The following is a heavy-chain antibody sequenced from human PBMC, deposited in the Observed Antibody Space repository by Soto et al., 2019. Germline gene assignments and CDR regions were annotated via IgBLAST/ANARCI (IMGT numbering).Heavy chain of an antibody. V-gene: IGHV1-69*13. Sequence: GASVKVSCQASGGTFSSYAVSWVRQAPGQGLEWMGGIIPIFGTANYAQKFQGRVTITADESTSTAYMELSSLRSEDTAVYYCAREASYYDFWSGYGGSNYYYYGMDVWGQGTTVTVSS. CDR2: IIPIFGTA. CDR1: GGTFSSYA. D-gene: IGHD3-3*01. CDR3: AREASYYDFWSGYGGSNYYYYGMDV. J-gene: IGHJ6*02.